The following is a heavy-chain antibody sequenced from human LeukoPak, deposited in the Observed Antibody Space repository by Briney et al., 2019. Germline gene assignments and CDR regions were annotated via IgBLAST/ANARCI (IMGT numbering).Heavy chain of an antibody. CDR3: ARDGSSIAARRWFDP. J-gene: IGHJ5*02. CDR2: ISSSSSTI. Sequence: SGGSLRLSCAASGFTFSDYYMSWIRQAPGKGLEWVSYISSSSSTIYYADSVKGRFTISRDNAKNSLYLQMNSLRAEDTAVYYCARDGSSIAARRWFDPWGQGTLVTVSS. D-gene: IGHD6-6*01. CDR1: GFTFSDYY. V-gene: IGHV3-11*04.